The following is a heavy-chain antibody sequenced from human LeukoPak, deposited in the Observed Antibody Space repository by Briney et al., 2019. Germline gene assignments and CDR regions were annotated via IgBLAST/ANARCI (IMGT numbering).Heavy chain of an antibody. CDR1: GFTFRSYG. CDR2: IWYEGSDK. Sequence: GGSLRLSCAASGFTFRSYGMHWVRQAPGRGLEWVAVIWYEGSDKHYADSVKGRFTISRDNSKNTLYLQLNSLRAEDTAVYYCARGSSSWYYFDYWGQGTLVTVSS. V-gene: IGHV3-33*01. CDR3: ARGSSSWYYFDY. D-gene: IGHD6-13*01. J-gene: IGHJ4*02.